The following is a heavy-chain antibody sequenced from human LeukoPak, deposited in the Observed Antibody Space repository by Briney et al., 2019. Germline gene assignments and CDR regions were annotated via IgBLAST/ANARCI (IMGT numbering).Heavy chain of an antibody. D-gene: IGHD5-18*01. Sequence: PSETLSLTCTVSDGSMSSYYWSWIRQPPGKGLEWIGYIYYSGSTNYNPSLKSRVTISVDTSKNQFSLKLSSVTAADTAVYYCARGWGYSSSFDYWGQGTLVTVSS. CDR1: DGSMSSYY. CDR3: ARGWGYSSSFDY. V-gene: IGHV4-59*01. J-gene: IGHJ4*02. CDR2: IYYSGST.